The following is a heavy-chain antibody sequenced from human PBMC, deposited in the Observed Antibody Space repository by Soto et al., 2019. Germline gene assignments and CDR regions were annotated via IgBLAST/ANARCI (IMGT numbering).Heavy chain of an antibody. V-gene: IGHV3-48*02. CDR3: ARDSGLWFGENWFDP. J-gene: IGHJ5*02. CDR1: GFTFSSYS. Sequence: HPGGSLRLSXAASGFTFSSYSMNWVRQAPGKGLEWVSYISSSSSTIYYADSVKGRFTISRDNAKNSLYLQMNSLRDEDTAVYYCARDSGLWFGENWFDPWGQGTLVTVSS. CDR2: ISSSSSTI. D-gene: IGHD3-10*01.